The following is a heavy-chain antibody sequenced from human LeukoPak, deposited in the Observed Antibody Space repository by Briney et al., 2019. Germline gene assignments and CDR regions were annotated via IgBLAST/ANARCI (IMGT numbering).Heavy chain of an antibody. J-gene: IGHJ4*02. V-gene: IGHV3-23*01. Sequence: GGSLRLSCAASGFTFSIYAMSWVRRAPGKGLEWVSAISGSGGTTYHADSVRGRFTISRDNSKNTLYLQMNSLRAEDTAVYYCANQRDNNWNCFDYWGQGTLVTVSS. D-gene: IGHD1-20*01. CDR1: GFTFSIYA. CDR2: ISGSGGTT. CDR3: ANQRDNNWNCFDY.